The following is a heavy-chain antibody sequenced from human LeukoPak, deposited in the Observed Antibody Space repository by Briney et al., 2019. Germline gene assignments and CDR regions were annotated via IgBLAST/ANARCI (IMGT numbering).Heavy chain of an antibody. CDR2: IGTAGDT. V-gene: IGHV3-13*01. Sequence: GGSLRLSCATSGFTFSNHAMHWVRQATGKGLEWVSAIGTAGDTFYPGSVKGRFTISRENAKNSLSLQMNSLRAEDTAVYYCVRQQTSHRNFDYWGQGTLVTVSS. D-gene: IGHD1/OR15-1a*01. CDR3: VRQQTSHRNFDY. CDR1: GFTFSNHA. J-gene: IGHJ4*02.